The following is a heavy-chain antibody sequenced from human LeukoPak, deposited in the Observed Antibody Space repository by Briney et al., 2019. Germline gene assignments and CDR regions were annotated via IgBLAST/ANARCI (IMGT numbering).Heavy chain of an antibody. CDR1: GYTFTSYG. V-gene: IGHV1-18*01. D-gene: IGHD3-3*01. CDR2: ISAYNGNT. Sequence: ASVKVSCKASGYTFTSYGISWVRQAPGQGLEWMGWISAYNGNTNYAQKLQGRVTMTTDTSTSTAYMELRSLRSDDTAVYYCARAGGGLRFLEWPSSYYYYMDVWGKGTTVTVSS. CDR3: ARAGGGLRFLEWPSSYYYYMDV. J-gene: IGHJ6*03.